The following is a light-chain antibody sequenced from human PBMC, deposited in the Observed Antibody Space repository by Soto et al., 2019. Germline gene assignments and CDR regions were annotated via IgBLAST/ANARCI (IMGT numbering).Light chain of an antibody. J-gene: IGKJ1*01. CDR1: QSITNW. CDR3: QQYNSYST. Sequence: DIQMTQSPAPLSASVGDRVTITCRASQSITNWLAWYQQKPGKAPKILIYDASSLKSGVPSRFSGSGSGTEFTLTISSLQPDDFATYYCQQYNSYSTFGQGTKVDI. V-gene: IGKV1-5*01. CDR2: DAS.